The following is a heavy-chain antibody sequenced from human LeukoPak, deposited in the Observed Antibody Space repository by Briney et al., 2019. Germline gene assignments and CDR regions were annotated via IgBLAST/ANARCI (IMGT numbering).Heavy chain of an antibody. CDR1: GFTFSSYG. Sequence: GGSLRLSCAASGFTFSSYGMHWVRQAPGKGLEWVAVISYDGSNKYYADSVKGRFTISRDNAKNSLYLQMNSLRAEDTAVYYCARVNWNYAGNWFDPWGQGTLVTVSS. J-gene: IGHJ5*02. V-gene: IGHV3-30*03. CDR3: ARVNWNYAGNWFDP. D-gene: IGHD1-7*01. CDR2: ISYDGSNK.